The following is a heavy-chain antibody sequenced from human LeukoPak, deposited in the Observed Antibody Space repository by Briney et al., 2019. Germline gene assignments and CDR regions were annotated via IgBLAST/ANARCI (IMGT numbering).Heavy chain of an antibody. V-gene: IGHV3-64*01. CDR2: ISSNGGST. Sequence: PGGSLRLSCAASGFTFSSYAMHWVRQAPGKGLEYVSAISSNGGSTYYANSVKGRFTISRDNSKNTLYLQMGSLRAEDMAVYYCARVSRGYSYGETGYYFDYWGQGTLVTVSS. J-gene: IGHJ4*02. CDR1: GFTFSSYA. D-gene: IGHD5-18*01. CDR3: ARVSRGYSYGETGYYFDY.